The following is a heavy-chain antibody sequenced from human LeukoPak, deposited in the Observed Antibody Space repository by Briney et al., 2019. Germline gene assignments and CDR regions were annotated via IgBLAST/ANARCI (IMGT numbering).Heavy chain of an antibody. D-gene: IGHD3-3*01. J-gene: IGHJ4*02. CDR2: IIPILGIA. Sequence: ASVKVSCKASGGTFSSYAISWVRQAPGQGLEWMGRIIPILGIANYAQKFQGRVTMTRDTSTSTVYMELSSLRPEDTAVYYCARGLDFWSGYYKGGHFDYWGQGTLVTVSS. CDR1: GGTFSSYA. CDR3: ARGLDFWSGYYKGGHFDY. V-gene: IGHV1-69*04.